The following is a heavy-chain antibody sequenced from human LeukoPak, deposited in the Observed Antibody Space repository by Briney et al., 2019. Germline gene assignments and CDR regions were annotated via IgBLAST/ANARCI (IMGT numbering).Heavy chain of an antibody. J-gene: IGHJ6*02. CDR1: GFTFTNAW. CDR2: IKSTADGGTP. V-gene: IGHV3-15*01. CDR3: TRARSYYGMDV. Sequence: GGSLRLSCAVSGFTFTNAWMSWVRQAPGKGLEWVGRIKSTADGGTPGHAAPVKDRFTISRDDSKNTLFLLMNSLKTEDTAVYYCTRARSYYGMDVWGQGTTVTVSS.